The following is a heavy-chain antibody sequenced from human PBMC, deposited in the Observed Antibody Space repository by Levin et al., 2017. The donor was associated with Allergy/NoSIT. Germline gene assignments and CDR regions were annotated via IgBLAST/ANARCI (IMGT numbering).Heavy chain of an antibody. CDR3: ARRKYSSGWYWNWFDP. V-gene: IGHV4-34*01. D-gene: IGHD6-19*01. Sequence: SETLSLTCAVYGGSFSGYYWSWIRQPPGKGLEWIGEINHSGSTNYNPSPKSRVTISVDTSKNQFSLQLSSVTAADTAVYYCARRKYSSGWYWNWFDPWGQGTLVTVSS. CDR2: INHSGST. J-gene: IGHJ5*02. CDR1: GGSFSGYY.